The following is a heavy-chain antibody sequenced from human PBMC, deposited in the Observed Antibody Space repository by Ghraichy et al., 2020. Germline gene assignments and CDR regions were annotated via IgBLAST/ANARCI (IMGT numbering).Heavy chain of an antibody. CDR2: ISSSGSNI. CDR3: ARGGYYGEKYVD. Sequence: GGSLRLSCAASGFTLSSYEMNWVRQAPGKGLEWISYISSSGSNIYYADSVKGRFTISRDNAKNSLYLQMNSLRAEDTAVYYCARGGYYGEKYVDWGQGTLVTVSS. CDR1: GFTLSSYE. D-gene: IGHD3-22*01. V-gene: IGHV3-48*03. J-gene: IGHJ4*02.